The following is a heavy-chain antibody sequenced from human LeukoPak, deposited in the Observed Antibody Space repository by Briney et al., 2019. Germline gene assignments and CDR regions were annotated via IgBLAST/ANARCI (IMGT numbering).Heavy chain of an antibody. Sequence: GGSLRLSCATSGFTFSSYSMNWVRQAPGKGLEWVSYISSSSSTIYHADSVKGRFTISRDNAKNSLYLQMNSLRAEDTAVYYCARDDVDTAMVIDYWGQGTLVTVSS. CDR2: ISSSSSTI. V-gene: IGHV3-48*04. CDR3: ARDDVDTAMVIDY. D-gene: IGHD5-18*01. J-gene: IGHJ4*02. CDR1: GFTFSSYS.